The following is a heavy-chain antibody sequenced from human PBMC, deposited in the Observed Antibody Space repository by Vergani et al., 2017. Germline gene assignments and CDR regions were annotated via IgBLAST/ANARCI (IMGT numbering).Heavy chain of an antibody. Sequence: QVQLQQWGGGLLKPSETLSLTCVVNGGSFTSYHWTWICQSPGEGLEWVGDIDHTGRLDYNTSLKSRRTMSVDKSRNQFSLTLNSVTATDTAIYFCARVNTETNGHLYYYYYMDVWGQGTAVTVS. CDR2: IDHTGRL. D-gene: IGHD4-11*01. CDR1: GGSFTSYH. CDR3: ARVNTETNGHLYYYYYMDV. V-gene: IGHV4-34*01. J-gene: IGHJ6*03.